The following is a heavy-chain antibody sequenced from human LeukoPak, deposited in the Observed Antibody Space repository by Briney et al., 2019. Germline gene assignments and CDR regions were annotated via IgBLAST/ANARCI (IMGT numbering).Heavy chain of an antibody. CDR2: IWYDGSNK. Sequence: GRSLRLSCAASGFTFSSYGMHWVRQAPGKGLEWVAVIWYDGSNKYYADSVKGRFTISRDNSKNTLYLQMNSLRAEDTAVYYCAGLYSDYYDSSQDYWGQGTLVTVSS. CDR1: GFTFSSYG. J-gene: IGHJ4*02. V-gene: IGHV3-33*01. D-gene: IGHD3-22*01. CDR3: AGLYSDYYDSSQDY.